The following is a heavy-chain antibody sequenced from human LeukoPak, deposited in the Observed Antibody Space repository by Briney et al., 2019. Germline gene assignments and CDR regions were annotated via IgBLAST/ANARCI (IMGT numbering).Heavy chain of an antibody. Sequence: GRSLRLSCAASGFTFSSYGMHWVRQAPGKGLEWVAVISYDGSNKYYADSVKGRFTISRDNSKNTLYLQMNSLRAEDMAVYYCAKGTRYDLGYHDYWGQGTLVTVSS. V-gene: IGHV3-30*18. CDR3: AKGTRYDLGYHDY. CDR1: GFTFSSYG. J-gene: IGHJ4*02. D-gene: IGHD3-3*01. CDR2: ISYDGSNK.